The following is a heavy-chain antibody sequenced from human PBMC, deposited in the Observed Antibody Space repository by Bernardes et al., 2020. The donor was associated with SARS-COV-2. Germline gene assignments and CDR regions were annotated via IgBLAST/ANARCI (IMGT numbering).Heavy chain of an antibody. CDR2: IYYSGST. J-gene: IGHJ6*02. CDR1: GGSISSYY. CDR3: ARGRITIFGVVTRPLEV. V-gene: IGHV4-59*01. D-gene: IGHD3-3*01. Sequence: LSLTCTVSGGSISSYYWSWIRQPPGKGLEWIGYIYYSGSTNYNPSLKSRVTISVDTSKNQFSLKLSSVTAADTAVYYCARGRITIFGVVTRPLEVWGQGTTVTVSS.